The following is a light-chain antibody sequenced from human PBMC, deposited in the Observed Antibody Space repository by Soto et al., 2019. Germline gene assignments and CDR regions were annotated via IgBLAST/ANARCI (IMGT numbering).Light chain of an antibody. CDR3: QQYGISPT. V-gene: IGKV3-15*01. CDR2: GAS. Sequence: ILVTQSPAALSVTPGERATISWRASQSVSSNLAWYQQKPGHAPRLLIYGASTRATGIPARFSGSGSGTEFTLTISRMKSEDFALYCCQQYGISPTFGDGTRLEIK. J-gene: IGKJ5*01. CDR1: QSVSSN.